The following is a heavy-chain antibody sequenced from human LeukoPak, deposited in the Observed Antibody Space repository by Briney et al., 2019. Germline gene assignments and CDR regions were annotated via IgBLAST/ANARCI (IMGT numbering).Heavy chain of an antibody. CDR1: GFTFSSYG. J-gene: IGHJ4*02. CDR2: ISYDGSNK. Sequence: GRSLRLSCAASGFTFSSYGMHWVRQAPGKGLEWVAVISYDGSNKYYADSVKGRFTISRDNSKNTLYLQMDSLRAEDTALYSCARGNGGSCYSALDYCGQGTLVTVSS. D-gene: IGHD2-15*01. V-gene: IGHV3-30*03. CDR3: ARGNGGSCYSALDY.